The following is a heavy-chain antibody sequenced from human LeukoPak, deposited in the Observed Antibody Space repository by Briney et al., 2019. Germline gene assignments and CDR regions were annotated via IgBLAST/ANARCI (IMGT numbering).Heavy chain of an antibody. CDR1: GGTFSSYA. D-gene: IGHD2-15*01. Sequence: SMKVSFKASGGTFSSYAISWVRQAPGQGLEWMGGIIPSFGTQHYAQKFRDRVTFIADESTSTLYMELSSLRSDDTAIYYCARDPSCSDISCYGLVYWGQGTLVTVSS. J-gene: IGHJ4*02. CDR2: IIPSFGTQ. CDR3: ARDPSCSDISCYGLVY. V-gene: IGHV1-69*13.